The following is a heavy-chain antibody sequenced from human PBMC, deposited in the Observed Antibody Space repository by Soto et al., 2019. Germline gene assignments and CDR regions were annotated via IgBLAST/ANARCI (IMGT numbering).Heavy chain of an antibody. CDR3: ARSGYSYGPNPLLY. CDR2: IHHSGST. CDR1: GGSISSGGYY. Sequence: SETLSLTCNVSGGSISSGGYYWTWIRQHPGKGLEWIGNIHHSGSTFYNPSLKSRVSISVDTSKNQFSLKLSSVTAADTAVYYCARSGYSYGPNPLLYWGQGTLVTVS. V-gene: IGHV4-31*03. J-gene: IGHJ4*02. D-gene: IGHD5-18*01.